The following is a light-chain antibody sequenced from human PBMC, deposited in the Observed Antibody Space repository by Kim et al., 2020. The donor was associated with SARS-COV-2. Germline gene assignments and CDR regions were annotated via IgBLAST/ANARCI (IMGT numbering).Light chain of an antibody. J-gene: IGLJ2*01. V-gene: IGLV1-40*01. CDR1: SANSGSGYD. Sequence: RVTIYCTGRSANSGSGYDVHWYRQRPGKAPKRLIYYNTNRPSGVPDRFSGSKSGTSGSLAITGLQDEDEADYYCQSYDSSLSDVVFGGGTQLTVL. CDR2: YNT. CDR3: QSYDSSLSDVV.